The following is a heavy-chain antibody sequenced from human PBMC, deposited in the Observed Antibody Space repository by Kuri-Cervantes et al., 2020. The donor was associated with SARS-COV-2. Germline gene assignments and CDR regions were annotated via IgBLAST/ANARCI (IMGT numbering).Heavy chain of an antibody. D-gene: IGHD3-9*01. J-gene: IGHJ4*02. CDR3: AKDPRYFDWLLANYFDY. CDR2: IWYDGSNK. V-gene: IGHV3-33*06. Sequence: GESLKISCAASGFTFSSYGMHWVRQAPGKGLEWVAVIWYDGSNKYYADSVKGRFTISRDNSKNTLYLQMNSLRAEDTAVYYCAKDPRYFDWLLANYFDYWGQGTLVTVSS. CDR1: GFTFSSYG.